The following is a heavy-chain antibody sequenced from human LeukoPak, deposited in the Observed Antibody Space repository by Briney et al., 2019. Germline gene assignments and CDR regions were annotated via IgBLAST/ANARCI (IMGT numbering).Heavy chain of an antibody. CDR2: ISGSGGST. V-gene: IGHV3-23*01. CDR1: GFTFSSYA. J-gene: IGHJ5*02. Sequence: GGSLRLSCAASGFTFSSYAMSWVRQAPGKGLEWVSAISGSGGSTYYADSVKGRFTISRDNAKNSLYLQMNSLRAEDTAVYYCASNPYYYDSSGYYNWFDPWGQGTLVTVSS. D-gene: IGHD3-22*01. CDR3: ASNPYYYDSSGYYNWFDP.